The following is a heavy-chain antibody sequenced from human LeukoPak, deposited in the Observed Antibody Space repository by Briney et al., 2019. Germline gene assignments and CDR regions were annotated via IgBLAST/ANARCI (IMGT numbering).Heavy chain of an antibody. V-gene: IGHV4-59*01. D-gene: IGHD5-18*01. CDR3: ARVRYSYGTGYFDY. J-gene: IGHJ4*02. CDR2: IYYSGST. Sequence: PSETLSLTCTVSGGSISSYYWSWIRQPPGKGLEWIGYIYYSGSTNYNPPLKSRVTISVDTSKNQFSLKLSSVTAADTAVYYCARVRYSYGTGYFDYWGQGTLVTVSS. CDR1: GGSISSYY.